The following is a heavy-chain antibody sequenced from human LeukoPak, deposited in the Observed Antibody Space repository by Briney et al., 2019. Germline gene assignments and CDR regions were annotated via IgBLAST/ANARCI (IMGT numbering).Heavy chain of an antibody. V-gene: IGHV4-31*03. Sequence: SQTLSLTCTVSGGSISSGGYYWSWIRQRPGKGLEWIGYIYYSGSTYYNPSLKSRVTISVDTSKNQFSLKLSSVTAADTAVYYCARGTVTGFDYWCQGTLVTVSS. J-gene: IGHJ4*02. CDR1: GGSISSGGYY. CDR3: ARGTVTGFDY. CDR2: IYYSGST. D-gene: IGHD4-17*01.